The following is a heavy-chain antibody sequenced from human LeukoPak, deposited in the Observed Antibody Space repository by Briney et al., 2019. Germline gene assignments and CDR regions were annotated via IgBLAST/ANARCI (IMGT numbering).Heavy chain of an antibody. Sequence: GGSLRLSCVASGFSFSTSSMTWVRQSPGKGLEWVANIKQDGSEKYYVDSVKGRFTISRDNAKNSLYLQMNSLRAEDTAVYYCARGKVPAAMTWFDPWGQGTLVTVSS. CDR3: ARGKVPAAMTWFDP. CDR2: IKQDGSEK. D-gene: IGHD2-2*01. J-gene: IGHJ5*02. CDR1: GFSFSTSS. V-gene: IGHV3-7*01.